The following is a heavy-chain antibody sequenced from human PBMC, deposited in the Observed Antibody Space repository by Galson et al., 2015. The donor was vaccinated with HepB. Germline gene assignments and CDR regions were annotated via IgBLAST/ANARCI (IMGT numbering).Heavy chain of an antibody. V-gene: IGHV3-7*03. Sequence: SLGLSCAASGFSFSDSWMSWIRRAPGKRPEWVANIRYDGYEDYYADFVKGRFTISRDNARNSVFLQMSSLRRDDTAVYYCVRDRTYKGGNFFDFWGQGALVTVSS. CDR3: VRDRTYKGGNFFDF. CDR1: GFSFSDSW. CDR2: IRYDGYED. J-gene: IGHJ4*02. D-gene: IGHD3-10*01.